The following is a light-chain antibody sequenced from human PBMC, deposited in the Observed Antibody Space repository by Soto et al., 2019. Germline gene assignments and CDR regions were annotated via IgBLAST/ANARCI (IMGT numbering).Light chain of an antibody. CDR1: QSISSY. Sequence: DIQMTQSPSSLSASVGDRVTITCRASQSISSYLNWYQQKPGKAPKLLIYAASSLQSGVPSRFRGSGSGTDFTLTISSLKPEDFATYYCQQSYSTPRTFGQGTQVEIK. CDR2: AAS. CDR3: QQSYSTPRT. V-gene: IGKV1-39*01. J-gene: IGKJ1*01.